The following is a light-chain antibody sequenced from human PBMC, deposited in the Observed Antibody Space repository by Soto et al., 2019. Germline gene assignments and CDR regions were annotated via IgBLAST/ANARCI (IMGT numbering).Light chain of an antibody. CDR1: SSSIGNNY. CDR2: DNN. J-gene: IGLJ1*01. CDR3: ATWDSSLSAGV. Sequence: QTALTQPSSVSASPGQKVTISCSGSSSSIGNNYVSWYQQFPGTAPKLLIYDNNNRPSGIPDRFSGSKSGTSATLGITGLQTGDEADYYCATWDSSLSAGVFGTGTKVTVL. V-gene: IGLV1-51*01.